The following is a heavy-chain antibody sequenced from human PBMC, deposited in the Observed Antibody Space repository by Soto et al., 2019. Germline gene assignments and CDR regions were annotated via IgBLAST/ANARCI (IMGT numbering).Heavy chain of an antibody. CDR1: GFTFSSYG. J-gene: IGHJ4*02. Sequence: QVQLVESGGGVVQPGRSLRLYCAASGFTFSSYGMHWFRQAPGKGLEWVAVIWYDGSNKYYADSVKGRFTISRDNSKNTLYLQMNSLRAEDTAVYYCARGHCSSTRCYWFDYWGQGTLVTVSS. D-gene: IGHD2-2*01. V-gene: IGHV3-33*01. CDR2: IWYDGSNK. CDR3: ARGHCSSTRCYWFDY.